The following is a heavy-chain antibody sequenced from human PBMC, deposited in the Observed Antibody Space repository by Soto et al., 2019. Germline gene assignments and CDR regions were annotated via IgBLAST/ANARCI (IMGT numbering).Heavy chain of an antibody. V-gene: IGHV1-69*13. CDR3: AGSFKYGSGTFDAFDI. CDR1: GGTFSSYA. D-gene: IGHD3-10*01. Sequence: GASVKVSCKASGGTFSSYAISWVRQAPGQGLEWMGGIIPIFGTTNYAEKFRGRVSITADESTSTAYVELSSLRSEDTAVYYCAGSFKYGSGTFDAFDIWGQGTRVTVSS. J-gene: IGHJ3*02. CDR2: IIPIFGTT.